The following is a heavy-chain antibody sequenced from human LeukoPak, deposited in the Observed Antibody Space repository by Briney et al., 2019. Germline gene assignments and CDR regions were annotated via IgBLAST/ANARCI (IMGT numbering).Heavy chain of an antibody. J-gene: IGHJ4*02. D-gene: IGHD3-22*01. CDR3: AHPPQLHDSSGYYHY. V-gene: IGHV3-23*01. CDR1: GFTFNSYA. Sequence: GGSLRLSCAASGFTFNSYAMSWVRQAPGKGLEWVSAISGSGGSTYYADSVKGRFTISRDNSKNTLYLQMNSLRAEDTAVYYCAHPPQLHDSSGYYHYWGQGTLDTVSS. CDR2: ISGSGGST.